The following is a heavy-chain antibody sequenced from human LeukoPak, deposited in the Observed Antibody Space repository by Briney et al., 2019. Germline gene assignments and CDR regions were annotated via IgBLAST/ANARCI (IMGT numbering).Heavy chain of an antibody. J-gene: IGHJ6*02. V-gene: IGHV3-49*03. D-gene: IGHD2-2*01. CDR2: IAGKTHTGTT. Sequence: PGGSLRLSCTAAGFTFGVYAISWFRQAPGKGLQWVGFIAGKTHTGTTEYAASVKGRFSISRDDSKSVAYLEMNSLNTEDTAVYYCSRDSYGYQPEFGFAVWGPGTTVTVSS. CDR1: GFTFGVYA. CDR3: SRDSYGYQPEFGFAV.